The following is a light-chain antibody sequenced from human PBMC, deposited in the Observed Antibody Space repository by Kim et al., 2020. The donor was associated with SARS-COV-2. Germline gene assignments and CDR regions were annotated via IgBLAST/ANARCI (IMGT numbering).Light chain of an antibody. J-gene: IGLJ2*01. V-gene: IGLV2-14*03. CDR2: DVT. CDR3: SSYTSSNTWV. CDR1: NSDIGGYNY. Sequence: QSALTQPASVSGSPGQSITISCTGTNSDIGGYNYVSWYQQHPGKAPKLMIYDVTKRPSGVSNRFSGSKSGNTASLTISGLQADDEADYYCSSYTSSNTWVFGGGTQLTVL.